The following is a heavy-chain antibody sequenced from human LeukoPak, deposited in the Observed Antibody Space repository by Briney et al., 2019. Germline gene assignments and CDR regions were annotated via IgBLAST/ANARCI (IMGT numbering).Heavy chain of an antibody. CDR3: AKEAVAAAGPFDY. CDR2: IRGSDDIL. V-gene: IGHV3-23*01. CDR1: GFTVSSNY. D-gene: IGHD6-13*01. J-gene: IGHJ4*02. Sequence: GGSLRLSCAASGFTVSSNYMSWVRQAPGKRVEWDSSIRGSDDILYFADSVKGRFTIPRDNSNSTLYLQMNSRRAEDTAIYYCAKEAVAAAGPFDYWGQGTVVTVPS.